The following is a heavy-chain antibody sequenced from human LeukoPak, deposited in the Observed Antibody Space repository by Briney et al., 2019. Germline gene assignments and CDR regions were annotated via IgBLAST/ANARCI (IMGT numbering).Heavy chain of an antibody. V-gene: IGHV3-30*14. CDR3: VREREGSNSEH. D-gene: IGHD1-26*01. Sequence: GGSLRLSCAASGFTYSSYAMHWVRQAPGKGLEWVAVISYDGSNKYYADSVKGRFTISRDGSKNTLYLQLNSLGTEDTAIYYCVREREGSNSEHWGQGTLVTVSS. CDR1: GFTYSSYA. J-gene: IGHJ1*01. CDR2: ISYDGSNK.